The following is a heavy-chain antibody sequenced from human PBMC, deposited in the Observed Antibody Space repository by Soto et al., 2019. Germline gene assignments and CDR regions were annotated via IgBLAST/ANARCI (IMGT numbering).Heavy chain of an antibody. J-gene: IGHJ4*02. CDR1: GFTFSSYA. D-gene: IGHD5-18*01. V-gene: IGHV3-30-3*01. CDR3: ARDGPYSYGTFDY. Sequence: LILSCAASGFTFSSYAMHWVRQAPGKGLEWVAVISYDGSNKYYADSVKGRFTISRDNSKNTLYLQMNSLRAEDTAVYYCARDGPYSYGTFDYWGQGTLVTVSS. CDR2: ISYDGSNK.